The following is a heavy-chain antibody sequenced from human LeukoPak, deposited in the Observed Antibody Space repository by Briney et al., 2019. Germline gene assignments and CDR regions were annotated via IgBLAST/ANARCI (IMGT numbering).Heavy chain of an antibody. CDR1: GFTFSSYW. Sequence: GGSLRLSCAASGFTFSSYWMSWVRQAPGKGLEWVANIKQDGSEKYYVDSVKGRFTISRDNAKNSLYLQMNSLRAEDTAVYYCARDSRLYYYGMDVWGQGTTVTVSS. CDR3: ARDSRLYYYGMDV. J-gene: IGHJ6*02. V-gene: IGHV3-7*01. CDR2: IKQDGSEK.